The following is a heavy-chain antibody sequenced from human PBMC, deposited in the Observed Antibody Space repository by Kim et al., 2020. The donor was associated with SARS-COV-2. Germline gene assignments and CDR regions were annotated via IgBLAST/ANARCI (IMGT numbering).Heavy chain of an antibody. J-gene: IGHJ4*02. V-gene: IGHV1-8*01. CDR2: MNPNSGNT. CDR3: ALRRRTSSSGWRGRFDY. D-gene: IGHD6-19*01. CDR1: GYTFTSYD. Sequence: ASVKVSCKASGYTFTSYDINWVRQATGQGLEWMGWMNPNSGNTGYAQKFQGRVTMTRNTSISTAYMELSSLRSEDTAVYYCALRRRTSSSGWRGRFDYWGQGTLVTVSS.